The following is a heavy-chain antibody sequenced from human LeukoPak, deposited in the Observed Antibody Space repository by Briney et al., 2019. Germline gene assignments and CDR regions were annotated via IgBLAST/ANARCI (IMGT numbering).Heavy chain of an antibody. Sequence: NPSETLSLTCGVSGGSISSTNWWTWVRQPPGEGLERIGEVHLSGRTYYNPSLKSRVTISVDTSKNQFSLKLSSVTAADTAVYYCARHAIDSRGYYLDYFDYWGQGTLVTVSS. CDR1: GGSISSTNW. CDR3: ARHAIDSRGYYLDYFDY. V-gene: IGHV4-4*02. CDR2: VHLSGRT. D-gene: IGHD3-22*01. J-gene: IGHJ4*02.